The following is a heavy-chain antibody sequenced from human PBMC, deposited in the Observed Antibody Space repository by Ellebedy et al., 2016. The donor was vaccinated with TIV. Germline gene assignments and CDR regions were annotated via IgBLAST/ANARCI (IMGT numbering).Heavy chain of an antibody. Sequence: SETLSLXXTVSAASISSDYWSCIRQLPGRGLEWIAYIHYSGKTNYNPSLESRVTLSLDTPKNQFSLKLISVTAADTAVYYCARGAGWYGYWGQGTLVTVST. V-gene: IGHV4-59*01. CDR3: ARGAGWYGY. CDR1: AASISSDY. D-gene: IGHD6-19*01. CDR2: IHYSGKT. J-gene: IGHJ4*02.